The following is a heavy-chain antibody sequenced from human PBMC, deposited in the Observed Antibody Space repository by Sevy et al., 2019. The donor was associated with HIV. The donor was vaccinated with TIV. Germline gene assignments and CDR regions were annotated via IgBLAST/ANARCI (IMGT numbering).Heavy chain of an antibody. Sequence: ASVKVSCKASGFTFTSSAVQWVRQARGQRLEWIGWIVVGSGNTNYAQKFQERVTITRDMSTSTAYMELSSPGSGDTAVYYCAAVGPAYCGGDCYPYYFDYWGQGTLVTVSS. J-gene: IGHJ4*02. CDR3: AAVGPAYCGGDCYPYYFDY. D-gene: IGHD2-21*02. CDR2: IVVGSGNT. V-gene: IGHV1-58*01. CDR1: GFTFTSSA.